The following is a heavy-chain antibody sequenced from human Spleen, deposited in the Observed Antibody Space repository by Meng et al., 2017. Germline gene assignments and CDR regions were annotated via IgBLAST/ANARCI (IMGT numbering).Heavy chain of an antibody. V-gene: IGHV3-7*01. CDR3: ARCEVTRSSVWED. CDR1: GFMFSSHW. CDR2: IKEVVSKI. Sequence: ESLKISCAASGFMFSSHWMSWVRQAPGQGLEWVANIKEVVSKIFYVDSLKGRFTVSRDNAQNSVFLQMNSLRVKDTAIYYCARCEVTRSSVWEDWGQGTMVTVSS. J-gene: IGHJ4*02. D-gene: IGHD6-19*01.